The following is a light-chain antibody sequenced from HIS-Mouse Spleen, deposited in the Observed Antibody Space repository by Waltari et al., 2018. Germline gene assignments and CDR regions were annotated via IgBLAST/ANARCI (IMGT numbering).Light chain of an antibody. CDR1: SSDVGGYNY. CDR3: SSYTSSSTWV. Sequence: QSALTQPAPVSGSPGQSITISCTGTSSDVGGYNYVSCYQQHPGKAPKLMIYEVSNRPSGVSNRFSGSKSGNTASLTISGLQAEDEADYYCSSYTSSSTWVFGGGTKLTVL. CDR2: EVS. J-gene: IGLJ3*02. V-gene: IGLV2-14*01.